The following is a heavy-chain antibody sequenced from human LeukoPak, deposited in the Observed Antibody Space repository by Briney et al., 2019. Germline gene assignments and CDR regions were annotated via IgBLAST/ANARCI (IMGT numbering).Heavy chain of an antibody. CDR1: GFTFSSYG. D-gene: IGHD4-11*01. CDR3: AKDDDDYPFDY. V-gene: IGHV3-30*18. CDR2: ISYDGSNK. J-gene: IGHJ4*02. Sequence: GRSLRLSCAASGFTFSSYGMHWVRQAPGKGLEWVAVISYDGSNKYYADSVKGRFTISRDNPKNTLYLQMNSLRAEDTAVYYCAKDDDDYPFDYWGQGTLVTVSS.